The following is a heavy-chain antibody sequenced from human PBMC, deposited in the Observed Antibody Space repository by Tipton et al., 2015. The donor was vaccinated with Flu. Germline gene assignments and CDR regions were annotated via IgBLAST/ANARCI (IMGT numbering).Heavy chain of an antibody. CDR3: AREESLTIFGVVTYNWFDP. J-gene: IGHJ5*02. V-gene: IGHV4-39*07. Sequence: TLSLTCTVSGGSISSSSYYWGWIRQPPGKGLEWIGSIYYSGSTYYNPSLKSRVTISVDTSKNQFSLKLSSVTAADTAVYYCAREESLTIFGVVTYNWFDPWGQGTLVTVSS. CDR1: GGSISSSSYY. CDR2: IYYSGST. D-gene: IGHD3-3*01.